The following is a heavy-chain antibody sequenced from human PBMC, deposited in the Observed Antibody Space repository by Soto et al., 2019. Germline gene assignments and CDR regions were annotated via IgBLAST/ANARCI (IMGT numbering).Heavy chain of an antibody. J-gene: IGHJ4*02. CDR2: IYYTGST. CDR1: GGSINNGAYL. V-gene: IGHV4-31*03. CDR3: ARELRDGNTYTPDY. Sequence: QVQLQESGPGLLKPSETLSLTCTVSGGSINNGAYLWSWIRQHPGKGLEWIGYIYYTGSTYYNPSLKSRMTISVDTSKTQSSLKMSSVTAADTAVYCCARELRDGNTYTPDYWGQGTLVTVSS.